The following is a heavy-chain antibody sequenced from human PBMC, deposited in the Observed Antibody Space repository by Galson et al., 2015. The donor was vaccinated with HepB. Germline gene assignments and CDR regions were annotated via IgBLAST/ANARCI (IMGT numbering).Heavy chain of an antibody. CDR3: ARHRGLVGGNYFHSPFDY. Sequence: QSGAEVKKPGESLKISCKGSGYNFTNYWIGWVRQMPGKGLEWMGIIYPGDSDTRYSPSFQGRVTISADKSITTASLQWSSLKASDTAIYYCARHRGLVGGNYFHSPFDYWGQGTLVTVSS. CDR1: GYNFTNYW. CDR2: IYPGDSDT. D-gene: IGHD4/OR15-4a*01. V-gene: IGHV5-51*01. J-gene: IGHJ4*02.